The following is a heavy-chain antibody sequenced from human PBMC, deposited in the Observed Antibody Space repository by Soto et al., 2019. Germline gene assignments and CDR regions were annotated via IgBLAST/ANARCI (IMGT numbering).Heavy chain of an antibody. D-gene: IGHD3-22*01. V-gene: IGHV3-30-3*01. CDR3: ARDSWYYDSSGYSGYYYYGMDV. CDR1: GFTFSSYA. Sequence: GGSLRLSCAASGFTFSSYAMHWVRQAPGKGLEWVAVISYDGSNKYYADSVKGRFTISRDNSKNTLYLQMNSLRAEDTAVYCCARDSWYYDSSGYSGYYYYGMDVWGQGTTVTVSS. CDR2: ISYDGSNK. J-gene: IGHJ6*02.